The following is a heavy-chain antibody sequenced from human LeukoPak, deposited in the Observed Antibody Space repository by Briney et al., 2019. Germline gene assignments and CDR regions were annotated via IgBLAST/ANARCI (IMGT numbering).Heavy chain of an antibody. J-gene: IGHJ4*02. Sequence: GRSLRLSCAASGFTFDDYAMHWVRQAPGKGLEGVSGISWNSGSIGYADSVKGRFTISRDNVKNSLYLQMNSLRAEDTALYYCAKEDRRGRHFDYWGQGTLVTVSS. D-gene: IGHD3-16*01. V-gene: IGHV3-9*01. CDR3: AKEDRRGRHFDY. CDR2: ISWNSGSI. CDR1: GFTFDDYA.